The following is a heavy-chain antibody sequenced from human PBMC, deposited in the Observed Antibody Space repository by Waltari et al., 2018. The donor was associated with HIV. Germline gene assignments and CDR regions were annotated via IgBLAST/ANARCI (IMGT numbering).Heavy chain of an antibody. D-gene: IGHD2-15*01. Sequence: QVQLVESGGGVVQPGRSLRLPCAAPRLTFRDFAVHWVRQAPGKGLEWVAVISYVGSNKYYADSVRGRFTISRDNSKNTLYLQMNSLRAEDTAVYYCAREVVPYYFDYWGQGTLVTVSS. J-gene: IGHJ4*02. CDR1: RLTFRDFA. V-gene: IGHV3-30*01. CDR3: AREVVPYYFDY. CDR2: ISYVGSNK.